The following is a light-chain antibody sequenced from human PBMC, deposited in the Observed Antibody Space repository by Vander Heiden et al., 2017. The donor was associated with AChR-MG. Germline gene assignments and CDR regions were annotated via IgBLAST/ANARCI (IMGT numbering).Light chain of an antibody. CDR3: CSYTSSSTWA. Sequence: QSALTQPASVSGSPGQSITISCTGTSSDVGDYDYVSWYQHHPGKAPRLLIYEVGNRPSGVSTRFSGSKSGNTASLTISGLQAEDEADYYCCSYTSSSTWAFGGGTKLTGL. V-gene: IGLV2-14*01. CDR2: EVG. CDR1: SSDVGDYDY. J-gene: IGLJ2*01.